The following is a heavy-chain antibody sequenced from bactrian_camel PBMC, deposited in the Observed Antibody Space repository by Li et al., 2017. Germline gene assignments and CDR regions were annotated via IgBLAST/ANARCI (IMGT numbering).Heavy chain of an antibody. J-gene: IGHJ4*01. CDR2: IYFGGGT. Sequence: HVQLVESGGGSVQPGGSLTLSCEVAGRSVENFCMGWLREAPGKEREEVATIYFGGGTEYHSRVRGRLIASQDKSKNRLTLQMLNLKPEDTAMYYCAAEFLRGGYCSGRLRTYPYLGQGTQVTVS. CDR1: GRSVENFC. D-gene: IGHD1*01. V-gene: IGHV3-2*01.